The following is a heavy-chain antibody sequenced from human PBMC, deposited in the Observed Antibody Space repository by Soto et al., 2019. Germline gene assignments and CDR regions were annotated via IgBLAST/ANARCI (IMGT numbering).Heavy chain of an antibody. CDR2: ISSSSSTI. CDR3: ARDGGCSSSNCYNYYYYGLDV. Sequence: LRLSCAASGFTFSDYYMSWIRQAPGKGLEWVSYISSSSSTIYYAESVKGRFTISRDNAKNSLYLQMNSLRAEDTAVYYCARDGGCSSSNCYNYYYYGLDVWGQGTTVTVSS. CDR1: GFTFSDYY. J-gene: IGHJ6*02. V-gene: IGHV3-11*01. D-gene: IGHD2-2*02.